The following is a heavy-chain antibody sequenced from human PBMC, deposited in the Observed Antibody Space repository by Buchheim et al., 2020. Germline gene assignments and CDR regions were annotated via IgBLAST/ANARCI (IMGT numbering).Heavy chain of an antibody. CDR1: GGSISSSSYY. Sequence: QLQLQESGPGLVKPSETLSLTCTVSGGSISSSSYYWGWIRQPPGRGLEWIGGIYYSGSTYYNPSLKSRVTISVDTSKNQFSLKLSSVTAADTAVYYCARGGAAAGTIDYWGQGTL. J-gene: IGHJ4*02. V-gene: IGHV4-39*01. D-gene: IGHD6-13*01. CDR2: IYYSGST. CDR3: ARGGAAAGTIDY.